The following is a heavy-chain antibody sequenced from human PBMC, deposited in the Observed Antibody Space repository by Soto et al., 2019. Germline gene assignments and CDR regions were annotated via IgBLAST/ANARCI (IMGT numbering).Heavy chain of an antibody. CDR2: IYWNDDK. V-gene: IGHV2-5*01. Sequence: SGPLVNPTQTLTLTCTFSGFSLSTSGVGVGWIRQPPGKALEWLALIYWNDDKRYSPSLKSRLTITKDTSKNQVVLTMTNMDPVDTATYYCAHRRYYYDSSGYYDAFDIWGQGTMVTVSS. D-gene: IGHD3-22*01. CDR3: AHRRYYYDSSGYYDAFDI. J-gene: IGHJ3*02. CDR1: GFSLSTSGVG.